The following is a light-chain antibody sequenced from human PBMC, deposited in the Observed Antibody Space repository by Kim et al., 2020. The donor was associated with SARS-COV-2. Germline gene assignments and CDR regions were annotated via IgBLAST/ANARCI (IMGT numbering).Light chain of an antibody. CDR3: QQYNDWCT. CDR2: DAS. Sequence: CGCPGEEAPLSGRASQSIASNLAWFQQKPGQPPRLLIFDASTRATGIPARFSGSGSGTEFTLTISSLQSEDFAVYYCQQYNDWCTFGQGTKVDIK. V-gene: IGKV3D-15*01. CDR1: QSIASN. J-gene: IGKJ1*01.